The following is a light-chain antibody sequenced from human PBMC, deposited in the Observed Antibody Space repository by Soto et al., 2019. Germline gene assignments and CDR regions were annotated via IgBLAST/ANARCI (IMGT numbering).Light chain of an antibody. CDR2: GHT. CDR1: SSNIGAGYD. J-gene: IGLJ1*01. V-gene: IGLV1-40*01. CDR3: SSYTTSDTLCV. Sequence: QSALTQPPSVSGAPGQRVTISCTGSSSNIGAGYDVHWYLQLPGTAPKLLINGHTNGPSGVPERFSDSKSGTSASLAITGLQAEDESDYYCSSYTTSDTLCVFGTGTKVTV.